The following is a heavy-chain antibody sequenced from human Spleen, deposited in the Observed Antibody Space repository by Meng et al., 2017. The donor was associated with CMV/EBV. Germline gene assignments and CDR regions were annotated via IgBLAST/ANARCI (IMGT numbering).Heavy chain of an antibody. V-gene: IGHV1-2*02. J-gene: IGHJ6*02. CDR2: INPETGDA. Sequence: ASVKVSCKASGYTFIGYYMHWMRQAPGQGLEWMGWINPETGDANYAQKFQGRVTMTRDTFITTAYMEASRLRSDDTAVYYCARERYLVPAASPDYYYYGMDVWGQGTTVTVSS. D-gene: IGHD2-2*01. CDR3: ARERYLVPAASPDYYYYGMDV. CDR1: GYTFIGYY.